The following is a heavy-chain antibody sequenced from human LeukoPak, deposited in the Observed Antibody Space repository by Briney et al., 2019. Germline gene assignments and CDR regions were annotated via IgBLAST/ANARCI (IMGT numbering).Heavy chain of an antibody. CDR1: GDSVSSNSAA. CDR2: TYYRSKWYN. Sequence: SQTLSLTCAISGDSVSSNSAAWNWIRQSPSRGLEWLGRTYYRSKWYNDYAVSVKSRITINPDTSKNQFSLQLNSVTPEDTAVYSCARERPEVDKAMVTSIDSWGKEPWSPSPQ. V-gene: IGHV6-1*01. J-gene: IGHJ5*01. CDR3: ARERPEVDKAMVTSIDS. D-gene: IGHD5-18*01.